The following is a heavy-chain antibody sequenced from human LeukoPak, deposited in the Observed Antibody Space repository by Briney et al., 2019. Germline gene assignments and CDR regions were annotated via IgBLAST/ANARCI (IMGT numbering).Heavy chain of an antibody. CDR2: IRYDGSNK. CDR1: GFTFSSYG. V-gene: IGHV3-30*02. J-gene: IGHJ3*02. Sequence: PGGSLRLSCAASGFTFSSYGMHWVRQAPGKGLEWVAFIRYDGSNKYYADSVKGRFTISGDNSKNTLYLQMNSLRAEDTAVYYCAKDDPYYDFWSGKGLGDAFDIWGQGTMVTVSS. CDR3: AKDDPYYDFWSGKGLGDAFDI. D-gene: IGHD3-3*01.